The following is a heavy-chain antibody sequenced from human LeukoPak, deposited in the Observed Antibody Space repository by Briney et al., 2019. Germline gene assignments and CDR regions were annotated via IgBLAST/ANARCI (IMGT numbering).Heavy chain of an antibody. CDR2: IYYSGST. CDR1: GGSISSYY. D-gene: IGHD3-22*01. J-gene: IGHJ3*02. Sequence: KLSGTLSLTCAVSGGSISSYYWSWIRQPPGKGLEWIGYIYYSGSTNYNPSLKSRVTISVDTSKNQFSLKLSSVTAADTAVYYCARGGGYDSSGYYNNDAFDIWGQGTMVTVSS. CDR3: ARGGGYDSSGYYNNDAFDI. V-gene: IGHV4-59*01.